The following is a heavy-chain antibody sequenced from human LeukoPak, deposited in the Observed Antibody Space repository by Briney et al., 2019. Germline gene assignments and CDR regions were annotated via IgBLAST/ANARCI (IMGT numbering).Heavy chain of an antibody. CDR2: ISGSSGII. CDR1: GFTFNTYT. Sequence: PGGSLRLSCAASGFTFNTYTMNWVRQAPGKGLEWVSYISGSSGIIDYADSVRGRFTISRDNAKNSLYLQMNSLRAEDTAVYYCARDLGIVYYYGMDVWGQGTTVIVSS. D-gene: IGHD7-27*01. V-gene: IGHV3-48*01. J-gene: IGHJ6*02. CDR3: ARDLGIVYYYGMDV.